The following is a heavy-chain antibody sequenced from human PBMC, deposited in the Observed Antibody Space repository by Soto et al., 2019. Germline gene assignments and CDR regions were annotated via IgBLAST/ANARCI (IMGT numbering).Heavy chain of an antibody. Sequence: PGGSLRLSCVASGFTFSSYWMSWVRQAPGKGLEWGANIKQDVSEKYYVDSVKGRFTISRDNAKNSLYLQMNSLRAEDTAVYYCARDRIYYYDSSGLDYWGQGTLVTVSS. D-gene: IGHD3-22*01. J-gene: IGHJ4*02. CDR3: ARDRIYYYDSSGLDY. CDR2: IKQDVSEK. V-gene: IGHV3-7*01. CDR1: GFTFSSYW.